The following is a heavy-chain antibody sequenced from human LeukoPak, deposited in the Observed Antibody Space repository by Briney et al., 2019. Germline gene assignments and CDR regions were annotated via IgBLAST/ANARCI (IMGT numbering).Heavy chain of an antibody. D-gene: IGHD5-12*01. Sequence: GGSLRLSCAASGFTFSSYAMSWVRQAPGKGLEWVSAISGSGGSTYYADSVKGRFTISRDNAKNSLYLQMNSLRAEDTAVYYCARDSRGYSGYDDYWGQGTLVTVSS. CDR3: ARDSRGYSGYDDY. CDR2: ISGSGGST. CDR1: GFTFSSYA. J-gene: IGHJ4*02. V-gene: IGHV3-23*01.